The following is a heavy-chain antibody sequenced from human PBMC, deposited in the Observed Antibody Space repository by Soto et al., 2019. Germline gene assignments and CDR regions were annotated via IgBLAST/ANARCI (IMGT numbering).Heavy chain of an antibody. D-gene: IGHD6-13*01. CDR3: TRGGYSSSWTNDPGFGY. J-gene: IGHJ4*02. V-gene: IGHV1-18*01. CDR2: ISAYNGHT. Sequence: QVQLVQSGAEVKKPGASVKVSCKASGYTFTSYGISWVRQAPGQGDEWMGWISAYNGHTNYAQKLQGRGPMTTDTCTRTSYVELRSLSSNDRAAYYCTRGGYSSSWTNDPGFGYWGQGTLVTVSS. CDR1: GYTFTSYG.